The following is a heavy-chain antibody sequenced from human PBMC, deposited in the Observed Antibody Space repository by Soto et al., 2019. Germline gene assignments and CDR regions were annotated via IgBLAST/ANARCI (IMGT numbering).Heavy chain of an antibody. D-gene: IGHD2-15*01. V-gene: IGHV3-30*18. CDR1: EFTFSSYG. CDR2: ISFDGSNE. CDR3: AQDLTREYTVVVVAAVSGYFYYGMDV. J-gene: IGHJ6*02. Sequence: QVQLVESGGGVVQPGRSLRLSCAASEFTFSSYGMHWVRQAPGKGLEWVAVISFDGSNEYYADSVEGRFTISRDNSKNTRYLQMSSLRAEDAAVYYCAQDLTREYTVVVVAAVSGYFYYGMDVWVQGTTVTVSS.